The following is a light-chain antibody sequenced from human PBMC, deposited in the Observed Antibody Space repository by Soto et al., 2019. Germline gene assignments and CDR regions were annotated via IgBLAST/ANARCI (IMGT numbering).Light chain of an antibody. CDR3: QKYGSSRT. V-gene: IGKV3-20*01. J-gene: IGKJ1*01. Sequence: EIVLTQSPGTLSLSPGERATLSCRASQSVSSNDLAWYQQKPGQAPRLLIYGASSRATGIPDRFSGSGSGTDFTLTISRLEPEDFAVYYCQKYGSSRTFGQGTKVDIK. CDR2: GAS. CDR1: QSVSSND.